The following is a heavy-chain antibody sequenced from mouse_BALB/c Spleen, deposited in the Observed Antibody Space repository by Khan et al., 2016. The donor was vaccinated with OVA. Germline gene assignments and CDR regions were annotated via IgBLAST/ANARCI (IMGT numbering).Heavy chain of an antibody. Sequence: EVKLLESGGDLVKTGGSLKLSCAATGFTFSTYGMSWVRQTPDKRLEWVATINTGCHYTNYTDDVKGRFTISRDNAENILYLKMTSLRSEDTARDFCARLAYYYNSGAFAYWGQGTLVTVSA. CDR1: GFTFSTYG. D-gene: IGHD1-1*02. CDR2: INTGCHYT. CDR3: ARLAYYYNSGAFAY. J-gene: IGHJ3*01. V-gene: IGHV5-6*01.